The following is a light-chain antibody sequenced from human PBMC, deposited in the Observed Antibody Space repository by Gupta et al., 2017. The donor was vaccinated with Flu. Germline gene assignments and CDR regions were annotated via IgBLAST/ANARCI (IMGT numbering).Light chain of an antibody. CDR1: AGPVTTDIW. V-gene: IGLV7-46*01. J-gene: IGLJ2*01. CDR3: MCDYYGGRVV. CDR2: DTN. Sequence: QVVVTQAPSLTVSPGETVTLTCGSSAGPVTTDIWPYWFQQKPGQAPRTLIYDTNNKWAWTPARFSGSLRGGKAALTXSXAQPEEXAVYYCMCDYYGGRVVFGGGTKLTVL.